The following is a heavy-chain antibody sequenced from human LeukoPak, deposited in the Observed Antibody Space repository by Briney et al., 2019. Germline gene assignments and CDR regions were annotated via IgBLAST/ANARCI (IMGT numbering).Heavy chain of an antibody. J-gene: IGHJ4*02. V-gene: IGHV1-46*01. Sequence: ASVKVSCKASGYTFTSYYMHWVRQAPGQGLEWMGIINPSGGSTSYAQKFQGRVTMTRDTSTSTVYMELSSLRSEDTAVYYCARDFLYDFWSALGPDYWGQGTLVTVSS. CDR3: ARDFLYDFWSALGPDY. CDR2: INPSGGST. D-gene: IGHD3-3*01. CDR1: GYTFTSYY.